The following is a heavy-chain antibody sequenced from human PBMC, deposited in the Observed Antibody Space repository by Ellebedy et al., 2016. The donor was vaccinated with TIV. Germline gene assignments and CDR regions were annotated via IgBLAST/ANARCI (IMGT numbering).Heavy chain of an antibody. CDR1: GFILSNYG. CDR2: IWFDGSKE. J-gene: IGHJ2*01. Sequence: GGSLRLSCAASGFILSNYGMHWVRQAPGKGLEWVALIWFDGSKEYYADSVKGRFTISRDNSKNTVYLQMNSLRVEDTAVYYCARGGRDSSGQYEDWYYDLWGRGTLVTVSS. D-gene: IGHD3-22*01. CDR3: ARGGRDSSGQYEDWYYDL. V-gene: IGHV3-33*01.